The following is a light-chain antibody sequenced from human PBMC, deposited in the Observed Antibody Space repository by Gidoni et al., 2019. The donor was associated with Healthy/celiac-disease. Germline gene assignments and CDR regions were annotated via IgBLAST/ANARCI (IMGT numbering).Light chain of an antibody. J-gene: IGKJ3*01. CDR2: WAS. CDR3: QQYYSTPLT. Sequence: DIVMTQSPDSLAVSLAERATINCKSSQSVLYSSNNKNYLAWYQQKPGQPPKLLIYWASTRESGVPDRFSGSGSGTDFTLTISSLQAEDVAVYYCQQYYSTPLTFGPETKLDIK. V-gene: IGKV4-1*01. CDR1: QSVLYSSNNKNY.